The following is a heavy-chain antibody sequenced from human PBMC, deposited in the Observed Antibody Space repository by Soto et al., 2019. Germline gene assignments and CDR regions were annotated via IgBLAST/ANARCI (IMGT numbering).Heavy chain of an antibody. J-gene: IGHJ4*02. Sequence: SETLSLTCTVSGGSISGYYWSWLRQPPGKGLEWIGSIYNSGSTNYNPSLKSRVTTSVDTSKNQFSLKLSSVTAADTAVYYCARHYAVVLYHFDYWGLGTLVTVSS. D-gene: IGHD2-15*01. CDR1: GGSISGYY. V-gene: IGHV4-59*08. CDR3: ARHYAVVLYHFDY. CDR2: IYNSGST.